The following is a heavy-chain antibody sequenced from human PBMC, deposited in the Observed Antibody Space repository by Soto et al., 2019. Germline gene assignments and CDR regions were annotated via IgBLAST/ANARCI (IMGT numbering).Heavy chain of an antibody. CDR1: GFSLTTHGVG. D-gene: IGHD6-13*01. J-gene: IGHJ3*02. CDR2: ISWNDER. CDR3: AHIPPKYSTAWLAFDI. Sequence: QISLKESGPTLVKPTQTLTLTCSFSGFSLTTHGVGVGWIRQPPGKALEWLAFISWNDERRYSPSLKTSLTITKDTSKNQVVLTMTNVDPADTGTYFCAHIPPKYSTAWLAFDIWCQGTKVAVSS. V-gene: IGHV2-5*01.